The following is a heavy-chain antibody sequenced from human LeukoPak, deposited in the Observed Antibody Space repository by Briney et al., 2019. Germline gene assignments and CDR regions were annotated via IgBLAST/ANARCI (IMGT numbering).Heavy chain of an antibody. CDR3: TTSDLGYCSGGSCYSGDY. V-gene: IGHV3-15*01. Sequence: ARSLRLSSVASGFTFSNAWMSCVRQAPGKVLEWVGRIKSITGDGTTDYAAPVKGRFTISRDDSKNTLYLQMNSLKTEDTAVYYCTTSDLGYCSGGSCYSGDYWGQGTLVTVSS. D-gene: IGHD2-15*01. J-gene: IGHJ4*02. CDR2: IKSITGDGTT. CDR1: GFTFSNAW.